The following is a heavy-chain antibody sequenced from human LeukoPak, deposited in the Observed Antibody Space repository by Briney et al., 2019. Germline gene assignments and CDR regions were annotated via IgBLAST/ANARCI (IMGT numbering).Heavy chain of an antibody. Sequence: SETLSLTCAVYGGSFSGYYWSWIRQPPGKGLEWIGEIDHSGSTNYNPSLKSRVTISVDTSKNQFSLKLSSVTAADTAVYYCARWDSGRPYYYYYGMDVWAQGTTVTVSS. D-gene: IGHD3-10*01. CDR3: ARWDSGRPYYYYYGMDV. CDR2: IDHSGST. V-gene: IGHV4-34*01. CDR1: GGSFSGYY. J-gene: IGHJ6*02.